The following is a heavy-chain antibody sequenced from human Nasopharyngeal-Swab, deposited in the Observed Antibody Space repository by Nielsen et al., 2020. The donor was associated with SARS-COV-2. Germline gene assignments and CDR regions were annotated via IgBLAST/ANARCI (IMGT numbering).Heavy chain of an antibody. D-gene: IGHD3-22*01. Sequence: WIREPPGKGVEWVAVISYDGSNKYYADSVKGRFTISRDNSKNTLYLQMNSLRAEDTAVYYCARDLSYYDSSGYPGDYWGQGTLVTVSS. CDR2: ISYDGSNK. CDR3: ARDLSYYDSSGYPGDY. J-gene: IGHJ4*02. V-gene: IGHV3-30-3*01.